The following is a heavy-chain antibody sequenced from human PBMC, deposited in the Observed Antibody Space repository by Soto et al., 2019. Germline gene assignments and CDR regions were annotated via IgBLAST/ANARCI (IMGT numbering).Heavy chain of an antibody. CDR2: IYYSGST. CDR3: ARFARHWFDP. Sequence: SETLSLTCTVSGGSISSGDYYWSWIRQPLGKGPEWIGYIYYSGSTYYNPSLKSRVTISVDTSKNQFSLKLSSVAAADTAVYYCARFARHWFDPWGQGTLVTVSS. J-gene: IGHJ5*02. V-gene: IGHV4-30-4*01. CDR1: GGSISSGDYY.